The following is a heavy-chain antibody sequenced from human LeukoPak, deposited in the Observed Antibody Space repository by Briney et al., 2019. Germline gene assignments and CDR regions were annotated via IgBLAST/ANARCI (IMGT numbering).Heavy chain of an antibody. CDR1: GFTFSDHY. V-gene: IGHV3-72*01. CDR2: TRNKANSYTT. CDR3: AKDLYGDYYLDC. J-gene: IGHJ4*02. D-gene: IGHD4-17*01. Sequence: GGSLRLSCAASGFTFSDHYMDWVRQAPGKGLEWVGRTRNKANSYTTEYAASVKGRFTISRDDSKNSLYLQMSSPRAEDTAVYYCAKDLYGDYYLDCWGQGTLVTVSS.